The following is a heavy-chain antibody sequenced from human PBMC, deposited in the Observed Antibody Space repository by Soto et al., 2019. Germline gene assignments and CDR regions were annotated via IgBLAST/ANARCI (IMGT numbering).Heavy chain of an antibody. CDR2: IYYSGST. CDR3: ATLRPKDYYYYYGMDV. CDR1: GGSISSSSYY. Sequence: PSETLSLTCTVSGGSISSSSYYWGWIRRPPGKGLEWIGSIYYSGSTYYNPSLKSRVTISVDTSKNQFSLKLSSVTAADTAVYYCATLRPKDYYYYYGMDVWGQGTTVTV. J-gene: IGHJ6*02. V-gene: IGHV4-39*01.